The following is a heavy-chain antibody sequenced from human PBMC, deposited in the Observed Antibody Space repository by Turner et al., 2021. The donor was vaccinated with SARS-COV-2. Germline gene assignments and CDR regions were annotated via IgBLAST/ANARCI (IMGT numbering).Heavy chain of an antibody. V-gene: IGHV3-33*01. D-gene: IGHD3-22*01. CDR2: IWNDGSQK. CDR3: ARLDDSGHWGAFDI. Sequence: QVQLVESGGGVVQPGRSLRLSCAASVITFSSHGMHWVRQAPGKGLEWLAVIWNDGSQKYYADSVKGRFTISRDNSKNMVYLQMNSLRAEDTAVYYCARLDDSGHWGAFDIWGQGTMVTVSS. J-gene: IGHJ3*02. CDR1: VITFSSHG.